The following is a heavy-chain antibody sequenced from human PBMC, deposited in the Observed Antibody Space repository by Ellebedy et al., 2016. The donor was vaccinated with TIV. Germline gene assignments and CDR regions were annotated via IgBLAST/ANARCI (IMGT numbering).Heavy chain of an antibody. CDR2: INPISGHT. Sequence: ASVKVSCXASGYTFIDSYMHWVRQAPGQGLEWMGWINPISGHTGYAQKFQGRVTMTRNISISTAYMELTSLRSEDTAVYYCARDHEGVAATIPDHWGQGTLVTVSS. J-gene: IGHJ5*02. V-gene: IGHV1-8*02. D-gene: IGHD2-2*01. CDR1: GYTFIDSY. CDR3: ARDHEGVAATIPDH.